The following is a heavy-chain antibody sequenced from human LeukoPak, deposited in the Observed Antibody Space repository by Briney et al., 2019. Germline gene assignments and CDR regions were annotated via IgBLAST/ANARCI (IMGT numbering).Heavy chain of an antibody. CDR2: IYYSGST. CDR3: ARGPYGSGFAY. V-gene: IGHV4-59*01. D-gene: IGHD3-10*01. CDR1: GGSISSYY. Sequence: TSETLSLTCTVSGGSISSYYWSWIRQPPGKGLEWIGYIYYSGSTNYNPSLKSRVTISVDTSKNQFSLKLSSVTAADTAVYYCARGPYGSGFAYWGQGTLVTVSS. J-gene: IGHJ4*02.